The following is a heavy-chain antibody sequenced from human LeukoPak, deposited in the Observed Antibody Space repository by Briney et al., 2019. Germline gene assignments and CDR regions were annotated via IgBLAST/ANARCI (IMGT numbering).Heavy chain of an antibody. V-gene: IGHV3-7*01. CDR3: TREVEVNTSIESGWFDP. J-gene: IGHJ5*02. D-gene: IGHD1-1*01. CDR2: IKQDGSEK. CDR1: GFTFSSYW. Sequence: GGSLRLSCAASGFTFSSYWMSWVRQAPGKGLEWVANIKQDGSEKYYVDSVKGRFTISRDNAKNTLYLQMNSLRAEDTAVYYCTREVEVNTSIESGWFDPWGQGTLVTVSS.